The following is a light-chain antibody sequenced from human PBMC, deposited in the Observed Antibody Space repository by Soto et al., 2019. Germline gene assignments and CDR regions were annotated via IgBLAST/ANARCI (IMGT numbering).Light chain of an antibody. CDR3: HQYYSILWT. CDR1: QSVLYSSSNKNY. CDR2: WAS. V-gene: IGKV4-1*01. Sequence: DIVMTQSPDSVAVSVGERATINCKSSQSVLYSSSNKNYLAWYQQKPGQPPKLLIYWASTRESGVPDRFSGSGSGTDFTLTISSLQAEDVAVYYCHQYYSILWTFGQGTKVEIK. J-gene: IGKJ1*01.